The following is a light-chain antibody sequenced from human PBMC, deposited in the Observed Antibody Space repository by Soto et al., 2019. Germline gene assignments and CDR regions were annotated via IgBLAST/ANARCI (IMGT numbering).Light chain of an antibody. CDR1: QSVSSN. J-gene: IGKJ5*01. V-gene: IGKV3-15*01. Sequence: ESAMKQSPAPLSVSPGERATLSCRASQSVSSNLAWYQQKPGQAPRLLIYGASTRATGIPARFSGSGSGTEFTLTISSLQSEDFAVYYCQQYNNWPITFGQRTRLEIK. CDR2: GAS. CDR3: QQYNNWPIT.